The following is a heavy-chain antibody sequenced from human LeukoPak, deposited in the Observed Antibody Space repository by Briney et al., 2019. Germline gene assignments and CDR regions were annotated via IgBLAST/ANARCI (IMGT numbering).Heavy chain of an antibody. J-gene: IGHJ4*02. CDR1: GFTVSGTH. D-gene: IGHD2-21*02. Sequence: AGSLRLSCAASGFTVSGTHMSWVRQAPGKGLEWVSAMYTGGTTYYADSVKGRFTISRDNSKNTLYLHMNSLRAEDTAVYYCAKDEVTSGGGLASWGQGTLVTVSS. CDR3: AKDEVTSGGGLAS. CDR2: MYTGGTT. V-gene: IGHV3-53*01.